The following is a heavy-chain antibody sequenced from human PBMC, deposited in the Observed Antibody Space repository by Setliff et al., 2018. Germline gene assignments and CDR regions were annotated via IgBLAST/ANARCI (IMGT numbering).Heavy chain of an antibody. V-gene: IGHV1-18*01. J-gene: IGHJ4*02. D-gene: IGHD2-8*01. CDR3: LRLVRYCTKIACQATSGDEV. CDR1: GYAFIDYG. CDR2: ISAYNGKT. Sequence: GASVKVSCKASGYAFIDYGVSWVRQAPGQGLEWVGWISAYNGKTYSAQKFQDRVTLTTHTSTNMGYLELRDLRSDDTAVYYCLRLVRYCTKIACQATSGDEVWGLGTLVTVSS.